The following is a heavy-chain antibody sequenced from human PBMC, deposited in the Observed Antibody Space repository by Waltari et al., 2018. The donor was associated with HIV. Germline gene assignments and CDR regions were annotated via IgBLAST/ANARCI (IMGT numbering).Heavy chain of an antibody. Sequence: EVQLVESGGGLVQPGGSLRLSCAASGFTFSNYWMHWVRQAAGEGLVWVSRINRDGSSTTYAASEKGRFTISRDNAKNTLYMQMNSLRAEDTALYYCVRGSSSWNGVDFWGRGTLVTVSS. D-gene: IGHD6-13*01. CDR2: INRDGSST. V-gene: IGHV3-74*01. CDR1: GFTFSNYW. J-gene: IGHJ4*02. CDR3: VRGSSSWNGVDF.